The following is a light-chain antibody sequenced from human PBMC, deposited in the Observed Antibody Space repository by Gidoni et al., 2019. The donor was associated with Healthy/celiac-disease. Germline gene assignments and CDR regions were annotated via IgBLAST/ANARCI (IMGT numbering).Light chain of an antibody. Sequence: DIQMNQSPSTLSASAGDRVTITCRASQSISSLLAWYQQKPGKAPKLLIYDASSLESGVPSRFSGSGSGTEFTLTISSLQPDDFATYYCQQYNSIPVGFGQXTKVEIK. CDR3: QQYNSIPVG. CDR2: DAS. V-gene: IGKV1-5*01. CDR1: QSISSL. J-gene: IGKJ1*01.